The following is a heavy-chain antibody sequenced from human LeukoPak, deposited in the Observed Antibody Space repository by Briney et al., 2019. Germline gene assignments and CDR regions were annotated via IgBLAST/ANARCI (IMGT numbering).Heavy chain of an antibody. Sequence: PSETLSLTCTVSGGSIANTDYYWGWVRQPPGKGLEWIGTIYYNGATQYNPSLKSRVTISVDTSKNQFSLRVNSVTAADTAVYYCARELRFVNAAMVSGGFWGQGALVTVSS. CDR3: ARELRFVNAAMVSGGF. CDR2: IYYNGAT. CDR1: GGSIANTDYY. D-gene: IGHD5-18*01. V-gene: IGHV4-39*02. J-gene: IGHJ4*02.